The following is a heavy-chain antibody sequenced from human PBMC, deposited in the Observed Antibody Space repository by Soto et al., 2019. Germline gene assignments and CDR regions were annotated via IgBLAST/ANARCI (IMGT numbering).Heavy chain of an antibody. J-gene: IGHJ4*02. CDR1: GYTFTNYA. CDR3: ARVSGYYFLDY. Sequence: QVQLVQSGAEEKKPGASVKVACKASGYTFTNYAMHWVRQAPGQRLEWMGWINAGNGNTQYSQKFQGRVTITRDTPASPAYMELSSLRSEDTAVYYCARVSGYYFLDYWGQGTLVTVSS. D-gene: IGHD5-12*01. V-gene: IGHV1-3*05. CDR2: INAGNGNT.